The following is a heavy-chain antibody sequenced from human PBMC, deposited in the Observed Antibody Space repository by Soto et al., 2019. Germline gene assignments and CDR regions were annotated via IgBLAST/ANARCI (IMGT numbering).Heavy chain of an antibody. D-gene: IGHD6-19*01. CDR2: VTAGNGNS. CDR3: ARAGTSASACYNKTPYTLDV. V-gene: IGHV1-3*01. Sequence: GASVKVSCKASGYTFVNYAMHWVRQAPGQRLEWVGWVTAGNGNSRYSGNLRGRVAFTRDTSASTADMELSSLRSEDTSVYYCARAGTSASACYNKTPYTLDVWGKRSTVSVCS. J-gene: IGHJ6*04. CDR1: GYTFVNYA.